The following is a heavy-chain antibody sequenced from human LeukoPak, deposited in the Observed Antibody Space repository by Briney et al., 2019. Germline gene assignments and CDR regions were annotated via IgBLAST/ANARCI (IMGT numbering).Heavy chain of an antibody. CDR3: ASDRYEDSSGYYIFDY. V-gene: IGHV4-39*01. D-gene: IGHD3-22*01. J-gene: IGHJ4*02. CDR1: GGSISSRSYY. Sequence: SETLSLTCTVSGGSISSRSYYWGWIRQPPGTGLEWIGSIYYSGSTYYNPSLKSRVTISVDTSENQFSLKLSSVTAADTAVYYCASDRYEDSSGYYIFDYWGQGTLVTVSS. CDR2: IYYSGST.